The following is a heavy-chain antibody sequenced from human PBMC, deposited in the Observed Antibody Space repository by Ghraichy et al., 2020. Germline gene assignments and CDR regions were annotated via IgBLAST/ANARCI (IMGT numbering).Heavy chain of an antibody. V-gene: IGHV4-34*01. D-gene: IGHD3-9*01. Sequence: SQTLSLTCSIYGASFSGYYWSWIRQSPGKGLEWIGEINHSGATNYNPSLKSRVTISEDTSKNHFSLKLTSVTAAETAVYYCARGQYYDVLTGRFYNWFDPWGQGTLVTVSS. CDR2: INHSGAT. J-gene: IGHJ5*02. CDR3: ARGQYYDVLTGRFYNWFDP. CDR1: GASFSGYY.